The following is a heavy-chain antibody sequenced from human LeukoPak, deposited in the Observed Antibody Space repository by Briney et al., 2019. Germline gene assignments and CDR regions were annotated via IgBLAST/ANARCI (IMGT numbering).Heavy chain of an antibody. CDR2: ISGSGGST. CDR3: AIGGNSDSFDY. Sequence: ETLSLTCTVSGGSISSYYWSWIRQPPGKGLEWVSAISGSGGSTYYADSVKGRFTISRDNSKNTLYLQMNSLRAEDTAVYYCAIGGNSDSFDYWGQGTLVTVSS. V-gene: IGHV3-23*01. D-gene: IGHD4-23*01. CDR1: GGSISSYY. J-gene: IGHJ4*02.